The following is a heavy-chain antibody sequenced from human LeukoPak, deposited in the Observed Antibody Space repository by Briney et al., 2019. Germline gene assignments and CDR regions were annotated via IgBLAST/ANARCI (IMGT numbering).Heavy chain of an antibody. Sequence: GGSLRLSCAASGFTFSDYYMSWIRQAPGKGLEWVSYISSSGSTIYYADSVKGRFTISRDNAKNSLYLQMNSLRAEDTAVYYCASPGYYYDSSGYPLFDYWGQGTLVTVSS. J-gene: IGHJ4*02. V-gene: IGHV3-11*01. CDR3: ASPGYYYDSSGYPLFDY. CDR2: ISSSGSTI. CDR1: GFTFSDYY. D-gene: IGHD3-22*01.